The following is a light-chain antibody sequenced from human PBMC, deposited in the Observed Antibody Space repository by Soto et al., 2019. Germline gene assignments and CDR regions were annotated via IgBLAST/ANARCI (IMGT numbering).Light chain of an antibody. CDR3: QQSYSSPPT. CDR2: AAS. Sequence: IHKPPSPASISAPLSARVLITCRASQSISNHLNWYQQKPGKAPKLLIFAASSLQSGVPSRFSGSRSGPDFTLTISSLQPEDFATYYCQQSYSSPPTVGQGTKVDI. CDR1: QSISNH. J-gene: IGKJ1*01. V-gene: IGKV1-39*01.